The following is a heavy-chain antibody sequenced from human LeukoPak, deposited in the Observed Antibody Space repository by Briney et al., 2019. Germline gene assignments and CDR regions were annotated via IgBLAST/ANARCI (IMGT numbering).Heavy chain of an antibody. D-gene: IGHD5-12*01. CDR3: ARDPAHSGYDHCDFCDRGGFDY. J-gene: IGHJ4*02. V-gene: IGHV4-39*07. CDR2: IYYSGST. Sequence: SETLSLTCTVSGGSISSSSYYWGWIRQPPGKGLEWIGSIYYSGSTYYNPSLKSRVTISVDTSKNQFSLKLSSVTAADTAVYYCARDPAHSGYDHCDFCDRGGFDYWGQGTLVTVSS. CDR1: GGSISSSSYY.